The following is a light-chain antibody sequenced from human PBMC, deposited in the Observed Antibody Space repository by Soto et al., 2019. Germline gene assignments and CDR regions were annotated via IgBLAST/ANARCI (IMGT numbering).Light chain of an antibody. Sequence: DIQMTQSPSSLSASVGDRVTITCRASQTISNYLNWYQQQPGKAPKLLIYAASSLQSGVPSRVSGSGSGTDCTLTISSLQPEDFATYYCQQWYSSPLTFGGGTKVEIK. CDR2: AAS. CDR1: QTISNY. CDR3: QQWYSSPLT. J-gene: IGKJ4*01. V-gene: IGKV1-39*01.